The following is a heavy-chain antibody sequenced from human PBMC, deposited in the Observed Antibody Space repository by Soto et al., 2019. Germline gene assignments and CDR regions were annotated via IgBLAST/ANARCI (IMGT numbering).Heavy chain of an antibody. CDR1: GFTFSSYA. V-gene: IGHV3-30*04. D-gene: IGHD4-4*01. CDR3: ARAATVTTWNYFDY. J-gene: IGHJ4*02. CDR2: ISYDGSNK. Sequence: GGSLRLSCAASGFTFSSYAMHWVRQAPGKGLEWVAVISYDGSNKYYADSVKGRFTISRDNSKNTLYLQMNSLRAEDTAVYYCARAATVTTWNYFDYWGQGTLVTVSS.